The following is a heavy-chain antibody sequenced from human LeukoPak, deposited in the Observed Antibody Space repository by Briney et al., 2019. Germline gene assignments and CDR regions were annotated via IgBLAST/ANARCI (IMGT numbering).Heavy chain of an antibody. J-gene: IGHJ5*02. V-gene: IGHV4-34*01. CDR1: GESFGGYY. Sequence: SETLSLTCTVYGESFGGYYWSWIRQPPGKWLEWIGEINHSGSTDYNPSLKSRVTISVDTSKNQFSLKLTSVTAADTAVYYCARGLGIFGVSWFDPWGQGTLVTVSS. CDR2: INHSGST. CDR3: ARGLGIFGVSWFDP. D-gene: IGHD3-3*01.